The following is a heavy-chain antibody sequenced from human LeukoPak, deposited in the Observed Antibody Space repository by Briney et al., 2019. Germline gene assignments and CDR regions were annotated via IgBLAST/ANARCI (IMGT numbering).Heavy chain of an antibody. J-gene: IGHJ2*01. Sequence: PSETLSLTCAVSGGSISSSNWWSWVRQSPGKGLEWIGEIYHSGSTNYNPSLKSRVTISVDKSKNQFSLKLSSVTAADTAVYYCARGDSSGYYYGRYFDLWGRGTLVTVSS. D-gene: IGHD3-22*01. CDR1: GGSISSSNW. CDR2: IYHSGST. V-gene: IGHV4-4*02. CDR3: ARGDSSGYYYGRYFDL.